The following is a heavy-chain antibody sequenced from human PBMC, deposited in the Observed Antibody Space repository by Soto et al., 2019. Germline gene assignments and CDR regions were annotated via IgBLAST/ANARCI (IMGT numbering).Heavy chain of an antibody. CDR1: ADTFTSYY. J-gene: IGHJ5*02. CDR3: ARATVVGGIVVSQGYNWLAP. V-gene: IGHV1-46*01. CDR2: IIPNCGRT. D-gene: IGHD2-15*01. Sequence: DSVQVSCKAPADTFTSYYINWVRQAPGQGLEWMGIIIPNCGRTRFAQKFQGRITMTTDKSTSTAYMELRSLRYEDTAVYYCARATVVGGIVVSQGYNWLAPWGQGSLVTVSS.